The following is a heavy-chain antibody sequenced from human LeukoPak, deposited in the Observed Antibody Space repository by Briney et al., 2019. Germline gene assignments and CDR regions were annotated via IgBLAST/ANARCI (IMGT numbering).Heavy chain of an antibody. CDR2: ISYDGSNK. Sequence: GGSLRLSCAASGFTFSSYGMHWVRQAPGKGLEWVAVISYDGSNKYYADSVKGRFTISRDNSKNTLHLQMNSLRAEDTAVYYCAKEDRRGFTIFGVVIDAFDIWGQGTMVTVSS. V-gene: IGHV3-30*18. CDR3: AKEDRRGFTIFGVVIDAFDI. D-gene: IGHD3-3*01. CDR1: GFTFSSYG. J-gene: IGHJ3*02.